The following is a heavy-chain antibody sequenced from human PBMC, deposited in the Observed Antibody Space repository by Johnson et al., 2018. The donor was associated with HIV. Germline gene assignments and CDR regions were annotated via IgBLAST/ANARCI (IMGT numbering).Heavy chain of an antibody. D-gene: IGHD3-22*01. CDR2: ISGGST. Sequence: VQLVESGGGVVQPGRSLRLSCAASGFTVSSNEMSWVRQAPGKGLEWVSSISGGSTYYADSVKGRFTISRDNAKNSLYLQMNSLRAEDTAVYYCARDRSITMIGVVSGAFDIWGQGTMVTVS. V-gene: IGHV3-38-3*01. J-gene: IGHJ3*02. CDR3: ARDRSITMIGVVSGAFDI. CDR1: GFTVSSNE.